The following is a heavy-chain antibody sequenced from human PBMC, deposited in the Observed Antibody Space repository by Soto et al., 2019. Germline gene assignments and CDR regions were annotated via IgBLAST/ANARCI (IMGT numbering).Heavy chain of an antibody. Sequence: EVQLVESVGGPVQAGGSLRLSCAASGLTLSNYWMQWVRQGPGKGLVWVAHINSDGITTKYAESVKGRFTISRDDAKNMLYLQMNSLRHDDTAVYYCAKVKGGSGARGDPLDLWGQGILVTVSS. J-gene: IGHJ5*02. V-gene: IGHV3-74*03. CDR1: GLTLSNYW. CDR3: AKVKGGSGARGDPLDL. D-gene: IGHD2-15*01. CDR2: INSDGITT.